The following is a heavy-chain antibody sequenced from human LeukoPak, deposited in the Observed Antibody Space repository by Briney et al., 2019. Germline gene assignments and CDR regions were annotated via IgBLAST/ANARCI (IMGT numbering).Heavy chain of an antibody. CDR3: TRRSRMPNYDSSGYSSDY. CDR1: GFTFSGSA. CDR2: IRGKANSYAT. V-gene: IGHV3-73*01. J-gene: IGHJ4*02. D-gene: IGHD3-22*01. Sequence: GGSLRLSCAASGFTFSGSAMHWVRQASGKGLEWVGRIRGKANSYATAYAASVKGRFTISRDDSKNTAYLQMNSLKTEDTAVYYCTRRSRMPNYDSSGYSSDYWGQGTLVTVSS.